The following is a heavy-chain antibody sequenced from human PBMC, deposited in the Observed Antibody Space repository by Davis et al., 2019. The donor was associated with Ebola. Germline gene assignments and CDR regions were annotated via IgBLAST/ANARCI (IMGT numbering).Heavy chain of an antibody. D-gene: IGHD6-13*01. CDR3: ARDSGIACDY. Sequence: SLKLPCPSSGFTFSSYAMHWVRQAPGKGLEWVAVISYDGSNKYYADSVKGRFTISRDNSKNPLYLQMNSLRAEDTAVYYCARDSGIACDYWGQGTLVTVSS. CDR1: GFTFSSYA. J-gene: IGHJ4*02. CDR2: ISYDGSNK. V-gene: IGHV3-30-3*01.